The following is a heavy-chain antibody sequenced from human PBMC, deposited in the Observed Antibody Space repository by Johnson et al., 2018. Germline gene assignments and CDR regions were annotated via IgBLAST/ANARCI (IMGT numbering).Heavy chain of an antibody. CDR3: AKVGGSGGGYGMDV. J-gene: IGHJ6*02. D-gene: IGHD2-15*01. V-gene: IGHV3-30*18. Sequence: QVQLVQSGGGVVQPGRSLRLSCAASGFTFSSYGMHWVRQAPGKGLEWVAVISYDGSNKYYADSVKGRFTISRDNSKNTLYLQMNSPRAEDTAGYYCAKVGGSGGGYGMDVWGQGTTVTVSS. CDR1: GFTFSSYG. CDR2: ISYDGSNK.